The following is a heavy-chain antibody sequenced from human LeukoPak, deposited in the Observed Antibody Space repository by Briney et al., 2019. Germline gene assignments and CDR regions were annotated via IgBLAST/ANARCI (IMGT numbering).Heavy chain of an antibody. V-gene: IGHV4-38-2*02. J-gene: IGHJ6*03. CDR2: IYHSGST. Sequence: SETLSLTCTVSGYSISSGYYWGWIRQPPGKGLEWIGSIYHSGSTYYNPSLKSRVTISVDTSKNQFSLKLSSVTAAVTAVYYCARDRGVDFWSGWAYYYYYMDVRGKGTTVTVSS. CDR1: GYSISSGYY. CDR3: ARDRGVDFWSGWAYYYYYMDV. D-gene: IGHD3-3*01.